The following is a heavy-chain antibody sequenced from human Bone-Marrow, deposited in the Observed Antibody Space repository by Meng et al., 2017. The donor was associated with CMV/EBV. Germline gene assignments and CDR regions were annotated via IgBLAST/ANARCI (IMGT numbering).Heavy chain of an antibody. CDR1: GYTFTSYG. CDR2: ISAYNGNT. J-gene: IGHJ6*02. CDR3: ARVKTYYDFWSGYYAPDYYYYGMDV. V-gene: IGHV1-18*01. Sequence: ASVKVSCKASGYTFTSYGISWVRQAPGQGLEWMGWISAYNGNTNYAQKLQGRVTMTTDTSTSTAYMELRSLRSDDTAVYYCARVKTYYDFWSGYYAPDYYYYGMDVWGQGTTVTVSS. D-gene: IGHD3-3*01.